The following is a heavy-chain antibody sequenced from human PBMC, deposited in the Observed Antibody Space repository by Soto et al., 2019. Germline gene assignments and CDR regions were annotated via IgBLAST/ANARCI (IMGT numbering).Heavy chain of an antibody. Sequence: XSVKVSCKASVGTFSSYAISWVRQAPGQGLEWMGGIIPIFGTANYAQKFQGRVTITADESTSTAYMELSSLRSEDTAVYYCARGYNWNDEDDWFDPWGQGTLVTGSS. CDR2: IIPIFGTA. CDR3: ARGYNWNDEDDWFDP. V-gene: IGHV1-69*13. CDR1: VGTFSSYA. D-gene: IGHD1-1*01. J-gene: IGHJ5*02.